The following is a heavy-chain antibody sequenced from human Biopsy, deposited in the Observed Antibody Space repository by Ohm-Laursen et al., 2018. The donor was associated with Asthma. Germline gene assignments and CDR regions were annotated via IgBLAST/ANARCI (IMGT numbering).Heavy chain of an antibody. CDR1: GYTFNSAG. CDR3: ARAVDYSHYYGIDV. V-gene: IGHV1-18*01. CDR2: ISVYNGNT. J-gene: IGHJ6*02. D-gene: IGHD3-10*01. Sequence: GSSVKASCKASGYTFNSAGITWVRQAPGQGLEWMGWISVYNGNTKVAQRPQDSVTMITDTSTSTDYMELKSMRSDDTAVYFCARAVDYSHYYGIDVWGQGTTVTVS.